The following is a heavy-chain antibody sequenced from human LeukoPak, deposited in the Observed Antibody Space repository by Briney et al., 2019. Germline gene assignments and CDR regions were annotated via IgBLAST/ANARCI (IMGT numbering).Heavy chain of an antibody. J-gene: IGHJ3*02. CDR3: ARLGDYDSSAYYYAFDI. V-gene: IGHV4-39*07. CDR1: GGSISSSSYY. CDR2: IYYSGST. D-gene: IGHD3-22*01. Sequence: SETLSLTCTVSGGSISSSSYYWGWIRQPPGKGLEWIGSIYYSGSTKYNPSLKSRVTISIDTSKNQFSLKLRSVTAADTAVYYCARLGDYDSSAYYYAFDIWGQGTMVTVSS.